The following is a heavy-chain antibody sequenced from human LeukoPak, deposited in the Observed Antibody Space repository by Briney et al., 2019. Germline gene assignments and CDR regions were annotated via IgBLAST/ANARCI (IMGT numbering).Heavy chain of an antibody. D-gene: IGHD3-22*01. CDR1: GGSISSGGYY. CDR2: IYYSGST. Sequence: SQTLSLTCTVSGGSISSGGYYWSWIRQHPGKGLEWIGYIYYSGSTYYNPSLKSRVTISVDTSKNQFSLKLSSVTAADTAVYYCARERRLITMIVVDHDAFDIWGQGTMVTVSS. CDR3: ARERRLITMIVVDHDAFDI. J-gene: IGHJ3*02. V-gene: IGHV4-31*03.